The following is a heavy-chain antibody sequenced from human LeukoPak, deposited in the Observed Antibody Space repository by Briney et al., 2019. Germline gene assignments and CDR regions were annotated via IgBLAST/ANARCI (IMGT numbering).Heavy chain of an antibody. J-gene: IGHJ5*02. CDR2: IIPIFGTA. D-gene: IGHD3-22*01. CDR1: GGTFSSYA. CDR3: ASPRIDYYDSSGPFDP. V-gene: IGHV1-69*13. Sequence: SVKVSCKASGGTFSSYAISWVRQAPGQGLEWMGGIIPIFGTANYAQKFQGRVTITADESTSAAYMELSSLRSEDTAVYYCASPRIDYYDSSGPFDPWGQGTLVTVSS.